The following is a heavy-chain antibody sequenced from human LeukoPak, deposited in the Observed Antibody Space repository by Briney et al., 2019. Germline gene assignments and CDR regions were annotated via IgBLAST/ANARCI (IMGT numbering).Heavy chain of an antibody. CDR3: APYVTGSADR. V-gene: IGHV3-74*01. J-gene: IGHJ5*02. Sequence: GGSLRLSCVVSGFPFGNFWMHWDRQVPGKGLVWVARMDTDGRTTDYADSVKGRFTISRDNARNTLYLQMRSLRADDTALYYCAPYVTGSADRWGQGTLVTVSS. CDR1: GFPFGNFW. CDR2: MDTDGRTT. D-gene: IGHD2-21*02.